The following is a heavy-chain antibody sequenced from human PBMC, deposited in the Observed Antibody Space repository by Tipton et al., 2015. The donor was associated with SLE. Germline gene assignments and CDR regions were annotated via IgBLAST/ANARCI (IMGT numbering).Heavy chain of an antibody. CDR2: ISSSSSGT. CDR3: AREWGRTFDY. D-gene: IGHD7-27*01. J-gene: IGHJ4*02. CDR1: GFTFSSYS. V-gene: IGHV3-48*01. Sequence: SLRLSCAASGFTFSSYSMNWVRQAPGKGLEWLSYISSSSSGTYYADSVKGRFTISRDNAKNSLYLQMNSLRAEDTAVYYCAREWGRTFDYWGQGTLVTVSS.